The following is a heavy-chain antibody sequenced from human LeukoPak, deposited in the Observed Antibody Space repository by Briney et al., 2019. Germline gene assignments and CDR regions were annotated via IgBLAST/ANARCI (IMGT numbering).Heavy chain of an antibody. CDR1: GFTFSNYY. V-gene: IGHV3-21*01. J-gene: IGHJ6*04. Sequence: GGSLRLSCAASGFTFSNYYMHWLRQAPFRGLEWVSSASESNDNIKYADSVKGRFTISRDNAKTSLYLQMNNLRADDTAVYYCAELGITMIGGVWGKGTTVTISS. CDR3: AELGITMIGGV. D-gene: IGHD3-10*02. CDR2: ASESNDNI.